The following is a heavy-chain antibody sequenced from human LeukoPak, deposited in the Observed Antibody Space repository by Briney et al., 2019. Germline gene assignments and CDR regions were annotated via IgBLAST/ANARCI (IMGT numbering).Heavy chain of an antibody. CDR2: IYYYGST. Sequence: SETLSLTCTVSGDSISNSMYQWGWIRQPPGQGLEWIASIYYYGSTYYNPSLKSRVTISVDTPKNQFSLKVRSVTAADAAVYYCGRNYGDFRPAWGQGTLVTVFS. J-gene: IGHJ5*02. D-gene: IGHD3-10*01. CDR1: GDSISNSMYQ. V-gene: IGHV4-39*01. CDR3: GRNYGDFRPA.